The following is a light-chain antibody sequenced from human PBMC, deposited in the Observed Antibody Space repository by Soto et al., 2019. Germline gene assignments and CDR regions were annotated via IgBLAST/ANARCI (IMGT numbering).Light chain of an antibody. CDR2: EVS. Sequence: QSALTQPASVSGSPGQSITISCTGTSSDVGGYNYVSWYQQHPGKAPKLMIYEVSNRPSGVSNRFSGSKSGNTASLTISGLQADDEGEYYCSSYTSSSTLMVFGGGTKVTVL. J-gene: IGLJ2*01. V-gene: IGLV2-14*01. CDR3: SSYTSSSTLMV. CDR1: SSDVGGYNY.